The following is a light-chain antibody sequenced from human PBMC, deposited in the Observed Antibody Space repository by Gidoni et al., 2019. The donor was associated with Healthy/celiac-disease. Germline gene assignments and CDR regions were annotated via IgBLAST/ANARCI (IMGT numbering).Light chain of an antibody. V-gene: IGLV2-14*03. Sequence: SALTQPASGSGSPGQSITISCTGTSSDVGGYNYVSWYQQHPGKAPKLMIYDVSNRPSGVSNRFSGSKSGNTASLTISGLQAEDEADYYCSSYTSSSTLLFGGGTKLTVL. CDR3: SSYTSSSTLL. J-gene: IGLJ2*01. CDR1: SSDVGGYNY. CDR2: DVS.